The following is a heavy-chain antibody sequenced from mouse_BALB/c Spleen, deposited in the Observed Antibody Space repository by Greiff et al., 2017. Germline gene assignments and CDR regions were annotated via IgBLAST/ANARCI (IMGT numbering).Heavy chain of an antibody. CDR1: GFTFNTYA. V-gene: IGHV10-1*02. CDR2: IRSKSNNYAT. D-gene: IGHD2-2*01. J-gene: IGHJ3*01. Sequence: EVNVVESGGGLVQPKGSLKLSCAASGFTFNTYAMNWVRQAPGKGLEWVARIRSKSNNYATYYADSVKDRFTISRDDSQSMLYLQMNNLKTEDTAMYYCVRPLYYGYDGGFAYWGQGTLVTVSA. CDR3: VRPLYYGYDGGFAY.